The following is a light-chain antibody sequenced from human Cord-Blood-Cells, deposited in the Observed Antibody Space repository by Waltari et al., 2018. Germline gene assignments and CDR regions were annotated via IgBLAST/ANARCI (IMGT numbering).Light chain of an antibody. CDR1: SSDVGGYNY. J-gene: IGLJ1*01. Sequence: QSALTQPPSASGSPGQSVTISCTGTSSDVGGYNYVSWYQQHPRKAPKLMIYEVSKRPSGFPDRFSGSKSGNTASLTVSGLQAEDEADYYCSSYAGSSYVFGTGTKVTVL. CDR3: SSYAGSSYV. V-gene: IGLV2-8*01. CDR2: EVS.